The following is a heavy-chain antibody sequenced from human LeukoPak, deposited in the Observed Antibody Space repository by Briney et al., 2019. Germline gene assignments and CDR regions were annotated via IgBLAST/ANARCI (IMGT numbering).Heavy chain of an antibody. CDR1: GGSLSSYY. V-gene: IGHV4-59*01. CDR2: IYTTGST. J-gene: IGHJ4*02. CDR3: ARFSGWSFFFDY. D-gene: IGHD6-19*01. Sequence: TSETLSLTCTVSGGSLSSYYWSWVRQPPGKGLEWIGYIYTTGSTNYNPSLKSRVTISVDTSKNQFSRELRSVTAADTAVYYCARFSGWSFFFDYWGQGTLVTVSS.